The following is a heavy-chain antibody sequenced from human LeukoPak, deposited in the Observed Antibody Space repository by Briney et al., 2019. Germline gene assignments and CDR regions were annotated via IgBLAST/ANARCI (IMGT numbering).Heavy chain of an antibody. Sequence: GASVKVSCKASGYTFTSYYMHWVRQAPGQGLKRMGIINPSGGSTSYAQKFQDRVTTTWDMSASTVYMELSSLRSEDTAVYYCARDEEYCSSTSCINWGQGTLVTVSS. CDR1: GYTFTSYY. D-gene: IGHD2-2*01. CDR3: ARDEEYCSSTSCIN. J-gene: IGHJ4*02. CDR2: INPSGGST. V-gene: IGHV1-46*01.